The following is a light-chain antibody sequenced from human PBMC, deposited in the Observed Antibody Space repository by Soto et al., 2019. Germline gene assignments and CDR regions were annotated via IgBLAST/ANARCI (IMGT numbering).Light chain of an antibody. J-gene: IGLJ2*01. CDR1: SSDVGVYNY. CDR3: SSYTTTNTVI. CDR2: EVS. Sequence: QSALTQPASVSGSPGQSITISCTGTSSDVGVYNYVSWYQQHPGKAPKLMIYEVSHRPSGVSSRFSGSKSGNTASLTISGLQADDEADYYCSSYTTTNTVIFGGGTKLTV. V-gene: IGLV2-14*01.